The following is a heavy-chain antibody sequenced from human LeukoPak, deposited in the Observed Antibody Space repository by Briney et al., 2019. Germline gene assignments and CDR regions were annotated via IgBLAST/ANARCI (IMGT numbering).Heavy chain of an antibody. J-gene: IGHJ5*02. CDR1: GGTFSSYA. Sequence: ASVKVSCKASGGTFSSYAISWVRQAPGQGLEWMGWMNPNSGNTGYAQKFQGRVTMTRNTSISTAYMELSSLRSEDTAVYYCAREGDVVVPASAFDPWGQGTLVTVSS. CDR2: MNPNSGNT. D-gene: IGHD2-2*01. CDR3: AREGDVVVPASAFDP. V-gene: IGHV1-8*02.